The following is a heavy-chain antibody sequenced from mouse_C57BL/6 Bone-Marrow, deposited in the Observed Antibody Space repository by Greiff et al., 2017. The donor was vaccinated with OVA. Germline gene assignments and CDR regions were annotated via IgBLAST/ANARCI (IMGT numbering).Heavy chain of an antibody. CDR1: GYTFTSYW. D-gene: IGHD2-3*01. J-gene: IGHJ1*03. CDR3: ARGWLLLTYWYFDV. CDR2: IDPSDSYT. V-gene: IGHV1-50*01. Sequence: VQLQQPGAELVKPGASVKLSCKASGYTFTSYWMQWVKQRPGQGLEWIGEIDPSDSYTNYNQKFKGKATLTVDTSSSTAYMQLSSLTSEDSAVYYCARGWLLLTYWYFDVWGTGTTVTVSS.